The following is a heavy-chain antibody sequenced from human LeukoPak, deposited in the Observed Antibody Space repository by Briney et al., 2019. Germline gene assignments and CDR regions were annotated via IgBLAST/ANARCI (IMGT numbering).Heavy chain of an antibody. V-gene: IGHV3-23*01. CDR1: GFTFSRYA. J-gene: IGHJ4*02. Sequence: GGSLRLSCAASGFTFSRYAMNWVRQAPGKGLEWVSGISGSGGSTYYADSVKGRFTISRDNSKNTLYLQMNSLRAEDTAVYYCAKAWDIVATNGFDYWGQGTLVTVSS. CDR3: AKAWDIVATNGFDY. D-gene: IGHD5-12*01. CDR2: ISGSGGST.